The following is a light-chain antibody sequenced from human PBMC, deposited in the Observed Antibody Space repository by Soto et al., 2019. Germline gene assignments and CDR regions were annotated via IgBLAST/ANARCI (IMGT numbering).Light chain of an antibody. Sequence: QSVLTQPASVSGSPGQSITISCTGTSTDVGGYKYASWYQQHPGTAPKRMIFEVNGRPSGVSDRCSGSKSGNTASLTISGLQPEHEADYSCSSFSSSSTPYVFGTGTKVTVL. V-gene: IGLV2-14*01. CDR1: STDVGGYKY. CDR3: SSFSSSSTPYV. J-gene: IGLJ1*01. CDR2: EVN.